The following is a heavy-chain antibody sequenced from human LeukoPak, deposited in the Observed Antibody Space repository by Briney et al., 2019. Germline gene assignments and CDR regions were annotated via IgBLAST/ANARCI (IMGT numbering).Heavy chain of an antibody. CDR2: ISSSSSYI. D-gene: IGHD2-15*01. Sequence: GGSLRLSCAASGFTFSSYSMNWVRQAPGKGLEWVSSISSSSSYIYYADSVKGRFTISRDNAKNSLYLQMNSLRAEDTAVYYCAKGGEDIVVVVAATKWRNGMDVWGQGTTVTVSS. J-gene: IGHJ6*02. V-gene: IGHV3-21*01. CDR3: AKGGEDIVVVVAATKWRNGMDV. CDR1: GFTFSSYS.